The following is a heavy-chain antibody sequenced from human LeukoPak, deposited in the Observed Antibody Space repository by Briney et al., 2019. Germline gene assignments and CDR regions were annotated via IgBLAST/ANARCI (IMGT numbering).Heavy chain of an antibody. CDR3: VRDGASWGGDSFDI. V-gene: IGHV3-48*03. CDR1: GFTFSNYE. CDR2: ISGDGSNK. J-gene: IGHJ3*02. Sequence: GGSLRLSCAASGFTFSNYEMNWVRQTPGKGLEWASYISGDGSNKFYADSVKGRFTISRDNTKNSLYLQMNNLRAEDTAVYYCVRDGASWGGDSFDIWGQGTMVTVSS. D-gene: IGHD3-10*01.